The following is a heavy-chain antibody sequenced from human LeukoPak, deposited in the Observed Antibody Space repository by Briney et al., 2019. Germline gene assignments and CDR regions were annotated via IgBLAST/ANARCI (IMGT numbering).Heavy chain of an antibody. Sequence: SETLSLTCTVSGGSIRRGYWSWIRQPPGKGLEWVGYISYSGSTSYNPSLESRVTMSVDTSKNQVSLKVNSVTAADTAVYFCARARAYSNQGFYYYGMDVWGQGTTVTVSS. CDR1: GGSIRRGY. CDR3: ARARAYSNQGFYYYGMDV. CDR2: ISYSGST. J-gene: IGHJ6*02. D-gene: IGHD4-11*01. V-gene: IGHV4-59*01.